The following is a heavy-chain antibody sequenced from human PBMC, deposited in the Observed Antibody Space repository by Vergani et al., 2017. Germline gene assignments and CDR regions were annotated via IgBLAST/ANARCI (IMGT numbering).Heavy chain of an antibody. CDR3: TTVRDFWSCYPYYYMDV. Sequence: EVQLVESGGGLVKPGGSLRLSCAASGFTFSNAWMSWVRQAPGTGLEWVGRIKSKTDGGTTDYAAPVKGRFTISRDDSKNTLYLQMNSLKTEDTAVYYCTTVRDFWSCYPYYYMDVWGKGTTVTVSS. V-gene: IGHV3-15*01. CDR2: IKSKTDGGTT. D-gene: IGHD3-3*01. CDR1: GFTFSNAW. J-gene: IGHJ6*03.